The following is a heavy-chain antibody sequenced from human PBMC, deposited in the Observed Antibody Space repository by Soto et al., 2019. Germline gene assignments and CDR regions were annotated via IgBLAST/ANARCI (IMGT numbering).Heavy chain of an antibody. CDR1: GGTFSSYA. Sequence: QVQLVQSGAEVKKPGSSVKVSCKASGGTFSSYAISWVRQAPGQGLEWMGGIIPIFGTANYAQKFQGRVTITADTSTSTAYMELSSLRSEDTAVYYCARVGCSGGSCFDGMDLWGQGTTVTVSS. D-gene: IGHD2-15*01. CDR3: ARVGCSGGSCFDGMDL. J-gene: IGHJ6*02. V-gene: IGHV1-69*14. CDR2: IIPIFGTA.